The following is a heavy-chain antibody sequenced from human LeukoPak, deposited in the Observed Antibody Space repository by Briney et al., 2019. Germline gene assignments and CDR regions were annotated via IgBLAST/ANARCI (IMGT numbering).Heavy chain of an antibody. CDR2: IRYNGGS. CDR1: AGPITNYF. V-gene: IGHV4-59*03. D-gene: IGHD6-19*01. J-gene: IGHJ4*02. Sequence: SETLSLTCTVSAGPITNYFWTWVRQSPGKGLEWIGYIRYNGGSDSNPSLKSRVTISLDTWNNQFSLRLTSVTAEDTAVYYCAGGELAGTGYWGQGTLVTVSS. CDR3: AGGELAGTGY.